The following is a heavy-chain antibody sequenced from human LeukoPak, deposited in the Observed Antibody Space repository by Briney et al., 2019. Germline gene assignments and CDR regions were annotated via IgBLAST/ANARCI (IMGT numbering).Heavy chain of an antibody. D-gene: IGHD4-17*01. J-gene: IGHJ3*02. CDR1: GFTFSSYW. CDR3: ASSEAPVDI. CDR2: INTDGSST. V-gene: IGHV3-74*01. Sequence: PGGSLRLSCAASGFTFSSYWMHWVRQAPGKGLVWVSRINTDGSSTSYADSVMGRFTNSRDNAKNTLFLQINSLRAEDTAVYYCASSEAPVDIWGQGTMVTVSS.